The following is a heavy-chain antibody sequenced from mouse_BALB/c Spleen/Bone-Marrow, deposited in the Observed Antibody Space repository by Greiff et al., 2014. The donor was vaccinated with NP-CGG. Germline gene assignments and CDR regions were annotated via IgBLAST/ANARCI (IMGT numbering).Heavy chain of an antibody. V-gene: IGHV1-14*01. CDR1: GYTSTSYV. CDR2: INPYNDGT. Sequence: VQLKESGPELVKPGASVKMSCRASGYTSTSYVIHWVKQKPGQGLEWIGYINPYNDGTKYNEKFKGKATLTSDKSSSTAYMELSSLTSEDSAVYYCARGGYYGTSLYWYFDVWGAGTTVTVSS. D-gene: IGHD1-1*01. J-gene: IGHJ1*01. CDR3: ARGGYYGTSLYWYFDV.